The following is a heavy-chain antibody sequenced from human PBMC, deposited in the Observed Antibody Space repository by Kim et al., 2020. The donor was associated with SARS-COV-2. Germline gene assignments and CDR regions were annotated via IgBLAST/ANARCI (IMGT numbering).Heavy chain of an antibody. CDR3: ARSLETGTRRLGAFDI. CDR2: IWYDGSNK. V-gene: IGHV3-33*01. CDR1: GFTFSSYG. Sequence: GGSLRLSCAASGFTFSSYGMHWVRQAPGKGLEWVAVIWYDGSNKYYADSVKGRFTISRDNSKNTLYLQMNSLRAEDTAVYYCARSLETGTRRLGAFDIWGQGTMVTVSS. J-gene: IGHJ3*02. D-gene: IGHD1-1*01.